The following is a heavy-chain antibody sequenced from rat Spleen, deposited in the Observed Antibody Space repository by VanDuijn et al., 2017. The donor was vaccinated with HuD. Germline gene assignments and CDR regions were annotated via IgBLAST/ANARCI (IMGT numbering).Heavy chain of an antibody. J-gene: IGHJ3*01. V-gene: IGHV5-20*01. D-gene: IGHD1-10*01. CDR2: INYDGSGT. Sequence: EVQLVESGGGLVQPGKSMKLSCAASGFTFSDYDMTWVRQAPTRGLEWVASINYDGSGTYYRDSVKGRFTISRDNANSTLYLQMDSLRSEDTATYYCTTENYWFAYWGQGTLVTVSS. CDR3: TTENYWFAY. CDR1: GFTFSDYD.